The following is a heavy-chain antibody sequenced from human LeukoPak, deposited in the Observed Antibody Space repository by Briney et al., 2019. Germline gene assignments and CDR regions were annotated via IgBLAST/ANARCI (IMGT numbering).Heavy chain of an antibody. D-gene: IGHD6-13*01. CDR1: GYTFTGYY. Sequence: ASVKVSCKASGYTFTGYYMHWVRQAPGQGLEGMGRINPNSGGTNYAQKFQGRVTMTRDTSISTAYMELSRLRSDDTAVYYCARWDRIAAAGRLLDYWGQGTLVTVSS. V-gene: IGHV1-2*06. CDR2: INPNSGGT. J-gene: IGHJ4*02. CDR3: ARWDRIAAAGRLLDY.